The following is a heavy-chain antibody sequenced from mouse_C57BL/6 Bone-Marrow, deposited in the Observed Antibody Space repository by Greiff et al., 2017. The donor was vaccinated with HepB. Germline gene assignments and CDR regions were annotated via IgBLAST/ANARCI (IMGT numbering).Heavy chain of an antibody. CDR1: GFTFSDYY. CDR3: ARSHYFGAFDY. J-gene: IGHJ2*01. V-gene: IGHV5-12*01. D-gene: IGHD1-1*02. Sequence: EVKLMESGGGLVQPGGSLKLSCAASGFTFSDYYMYWVRQTPEKRLEWVAYISNGGGSTYYPDTVKGRFTISRDNAKNTLYLQMSRLKSEDTAMYYCARSHYFGAFDYWGQGTTLTVSS. CDR2: ISNGGGST.